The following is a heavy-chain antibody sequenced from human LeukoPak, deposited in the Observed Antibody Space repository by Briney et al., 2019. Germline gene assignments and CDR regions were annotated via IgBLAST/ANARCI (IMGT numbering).Heavy chain of an antibody. CDR2: IYTRGST. D-gene: IGHD2-15*01. V-gene: IGHV4-4*07. J-gene: IGHJ3*02. CDR1: GGSINNYY. Sequence: SETLSLTCTVSGGSINNYYWSWIRQPAGKGLEWIGRIYTRGSTNYKPSLKSRVTMSVDTSKNQFSLKLSSVTAADTAVYYCARGRYCSADICSGGDAFDIWGQGTVVSVSS. CDR3: ARGRYCSADICSGGDAFDI.